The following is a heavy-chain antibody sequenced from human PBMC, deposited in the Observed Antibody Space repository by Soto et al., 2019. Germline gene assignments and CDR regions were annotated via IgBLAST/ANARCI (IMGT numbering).Heavy chain of an antibody. Sequence: GGSLRLSCAASGFTFRSYWMQWVRQAPGKGLEWVAVISYDGSNKYYADSVKGRFTISRDNSKNTLYLQMNSLRAEDTAVYYCAKDDGYYYDSSGTFDYWGQGTLVTVSS. J-gene: IGHJ4*02. CDR3: AKDDGYYYDSSGTFDY. CDR2: ISYDGSNK. CDR1: GFTFRSYW. V-gene: IGHV3-30*18. D-gene: IGHD3-22*01.